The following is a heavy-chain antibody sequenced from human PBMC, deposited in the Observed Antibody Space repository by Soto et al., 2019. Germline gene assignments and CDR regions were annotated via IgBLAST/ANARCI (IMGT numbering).Heavy chain of an antibody. J-gene: IGHJ6*02. CDR3: ARVYDSSSPSYYYYGMDV. D-gene: IGHD6-6*01. CDR2: IYYSGST. CDR1: GGSISGGDYY. Sequence: TLSLTCTVSGGSISGGDYYWSWIRQPPGKGLEWIWYIYYSGSTYYNPSLKSRVTISVDTSKNQFSLKLSSVTAADTAVYYCARVYDSSSPSYYYYGMDVWGQGTTVTSP. V-gene: IGHV4-30-4*01.